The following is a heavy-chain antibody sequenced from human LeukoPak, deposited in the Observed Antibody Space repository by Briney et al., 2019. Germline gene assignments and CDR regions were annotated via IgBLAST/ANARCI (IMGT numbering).Heavy chain of an antibody. J-gene: IGHJ4*02. Sequence: PGGSLRLSCAASGFTFSSYAMSWVRQAPGKGLEWVSAISGSGGSTYYADSVKGRFTISRDNSKNTLYLQMNSTRAEDTAVYYCAKDLRIVGAREFDYWGQGTLVSVSS. CDR2: ISGSGGST. CDR1: GFTFSSYA. D-gene: IGHD1-26*01. V-gene: IGHV3-23*01. CDR3: AKDLRIVGAREFDY.